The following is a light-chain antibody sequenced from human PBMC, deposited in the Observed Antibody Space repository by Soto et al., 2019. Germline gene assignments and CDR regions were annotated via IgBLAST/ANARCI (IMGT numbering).Light chain of an antibody. J-gene: IGKJ1*01. CDR3: QQYYSTPRT. V-gene: IGKV4-1*01. CDR2: WAS. CDR1: QSVLYSSNNKNY. Sequence: DIVMTQSPDSLAVSLGERATINCKSSQSVLYSSNNKNYLAWYQQKPGQPPKLLIYWASTRESGVPDRFSGSGSGIHFTLTTSSLQAEDVAVYYCQQYYSTPRTFGQGTKVEIK.